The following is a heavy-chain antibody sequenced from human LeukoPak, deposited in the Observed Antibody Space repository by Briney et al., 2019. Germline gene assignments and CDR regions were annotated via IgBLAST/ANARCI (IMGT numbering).Heavy chain of an antibody. V-gene: IGHV3-74*01. CDR2: IDSDGSAT. D-gene: IGHD3-16*01. CDR3: ARGVWGSRNFDL. Sequence: GGSLRLSCTASGFPFSRYWIHWVRQAPGKGLVWVSRIDSDGSATNYADSVRGRFTISRDNAKNTLFLQVNSLRVEDTAMYYCARGVWGSRNFDLWGRGTLVTVSS. J-gene: IGHJ2*01. CDR1: GFPFSRYW.